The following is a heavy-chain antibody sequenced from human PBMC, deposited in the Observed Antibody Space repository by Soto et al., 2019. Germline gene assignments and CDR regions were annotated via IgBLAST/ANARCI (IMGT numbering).Heavy chain of an antibody. Sequence: EVHLLESGGGLVQPGGSLRLSCTASGFTFGSYAMTWVRQAPGRGLEGVSGITASGGRTYYADSVKDRFTISRDNSKSTLYLQMNSLRAEDTALYYCAKDTRYGDYVRWFDSWGQGTLVTVSS. CDR2: ITASGGRT. V-gene: IGHV3-23*01. CDR1: GFTFGSYA. J-gene: IGHJ5*01. D-gene: IGHD4-17*01. CDR3: AKDTRYGDYVRWFDS.